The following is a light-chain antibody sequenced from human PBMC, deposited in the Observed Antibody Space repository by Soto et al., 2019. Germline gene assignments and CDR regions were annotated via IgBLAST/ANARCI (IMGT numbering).Light chain of an antibody. Sequence: QSALTQPASVSGSPGQSITISCTGTSSDVGGYNYVSWYQQHPGKAPKLMIYEVSNRPSGFSNRFSGSKSGNTASLTISGLQAEDEADYYCSSYTSISTLEGVFGGGTKLTVL. CDR3: SSYTSISTLEGV. V-gene: IGLV2-14*01. CDR2: EVS. CDR1: SSDVGGYNY. J-gene: IGLJ3*02.